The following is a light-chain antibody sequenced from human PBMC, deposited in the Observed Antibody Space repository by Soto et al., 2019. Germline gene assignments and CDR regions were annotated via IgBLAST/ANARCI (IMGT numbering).Light chain of an antibody. CDR3: AAWDDSLNGVV. CDR2: SYN. Sequence: QSVRTQSPSASGTPGQRVTISCSGGSSNIGTNPVNWYQQISGAAPKLLIYSYNERPSGVPDRFSGSKSGTSASLAISGLQSEDEGDYYCAAWDDSLNGVVFGGGTKLTVL. CDR1: SSNIGTNP. V-gene: IGLV1-44*01. J-gene: IGLJ2*01.